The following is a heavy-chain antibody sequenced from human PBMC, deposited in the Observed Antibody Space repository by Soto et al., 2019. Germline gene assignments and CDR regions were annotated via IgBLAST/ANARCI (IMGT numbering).Heavy chain of an antibody. D-gene: IGHD7-27*01. Sequence: SETLSLTCTVSSDSVSSSSYTWGWIRQPPGKGPEWIGYIYYSGSTNYNPSLKSRVTISVDTSKNQFSLKLSSVSAADTAVYYCARGPSGDKVDYWGQGTLVTVSS. V-gene: IGHV4-61*05. J-gene: IGHJ4*02. CDR2: IYYSGST. CDR3: ARGPSGDKVDY. CDR1: SDSVSSSSYT.